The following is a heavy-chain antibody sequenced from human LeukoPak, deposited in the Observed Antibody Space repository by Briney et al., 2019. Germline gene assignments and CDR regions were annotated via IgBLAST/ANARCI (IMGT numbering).Heavy chain of an antibody. J-gene: IGHJ4*02. CDR3: ARGSAAGTEDY. CDR1: GYDFAGFY. Sequence: ASVKVSCKASGYDFAGFYLHWVRQVPGQGLEWMGRINPTTGGANFTQKFQGRVTLTRDTSISTAYMELSGLRSDDTAVYYCARGSAAGTEDYWGQGTLVTVSS. CDR2: INPTTGGA. D-gene: IGHD6-13*01. V-gene: IGHV1-2*06.